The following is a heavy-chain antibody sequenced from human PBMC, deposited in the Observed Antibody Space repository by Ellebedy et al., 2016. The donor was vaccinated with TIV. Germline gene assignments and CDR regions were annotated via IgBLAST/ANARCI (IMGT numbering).Heavy chain of an antibody. J-gene: IGHJ5*02. CDR2: IYYSGST. V-gene: IGHV4-61*01. CDR1: GGSVSSGRYY. D-gene: IGHD3-10*01. CDR3: ARDDPAGWLDP. Sequence: MPSETLSLTCTVSGGSVSSGRYYWSWIRQPPGKGLEWVGYIYYSGSTNYNPSLKSRVTISIDTSKNQFSLRLTSVTAADTAVYYCARDDPAGWLDPWGQGTLVTGSS.